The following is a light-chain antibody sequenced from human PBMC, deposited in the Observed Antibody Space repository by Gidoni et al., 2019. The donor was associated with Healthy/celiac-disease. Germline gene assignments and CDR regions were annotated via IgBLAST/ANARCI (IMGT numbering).Light chain of an antibody. CDR3: CSYAGSSTPHVV. J-gene: IGLJ2*01. Sequence: QSALTQPASVSGSLGQSITISCTGTSSDVGSYKLVSWYQQHPGKAPKLMIYEVSKRPSGVSNRFSGSKSGNTASLTISGLQAEDEADYYCCSYAGSSTPHVVFGGGTKLTVL. V-gene: IGLV2-23*02. CDR2: EVS. CDR1: SSDVGSYKL.